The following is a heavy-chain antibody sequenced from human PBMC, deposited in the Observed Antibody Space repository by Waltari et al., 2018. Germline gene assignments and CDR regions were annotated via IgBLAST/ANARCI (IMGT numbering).Heavy chain of an antibody. J-gene: IGHJ4*02. CDR2: ISGSGGST. CDR3: AKDLGVGQLLF. CDR1: GFTFSRHA. Sequence: EVQLVESGGGLVQPGGSLRLSCAASGFTFSRHALSWVRQAPGKGLEWVSAISGSGGSTYYADSVKGRFTISRDNSKNTLYLQMNSLRAEDTAVYYCAKDLGVGQLLFWGQGTLVTVSS. D-gene: IGHD2-2*01. V-gene: IGHV3-23*04.